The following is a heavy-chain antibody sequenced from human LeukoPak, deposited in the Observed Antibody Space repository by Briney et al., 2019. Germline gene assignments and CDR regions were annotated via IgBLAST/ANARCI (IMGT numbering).Heavy chain of an antibody. V-gene: IGHV1-3*01. J-gene: IGHJ4*02. CDR2: INAGNGNT. D-gene: IGHD3-22*01. CDR3: ARGGYYYDSSCYYRY. Sequence: ASVKVSCKASGYTFTSYAMHWVRQAPGQRLEWMGWINAGNGNTKYSQKFQGRVTITRDTSASTAYMELSSLRSEDTAVYYCARGGYYYDSSCYYRYRGQGTLVTVSS. CDR1: GYTFTSYA.